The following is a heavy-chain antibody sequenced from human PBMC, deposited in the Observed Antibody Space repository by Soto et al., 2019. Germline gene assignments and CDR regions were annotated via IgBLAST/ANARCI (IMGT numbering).Heavy chain of an antibody. J-gene: IGHJ6*02. CDR1: GLNLINNG. CDR2: IYSAGNT. D-gene: IGHD3-10*01. CDR3: ARDTARAMVRIYYGMDV. Sequence: GVSKLLPCAASGLNLINNGSRCIRQPTGKGLEWISIIYSAGNTYYADSVKGRFTISRDNSKNTLYLQMNSLRAEDTAVYYCARDTARAMVRIYYGMDVWGQGTTVTVSS. V-gene: IGHV3-66*01.